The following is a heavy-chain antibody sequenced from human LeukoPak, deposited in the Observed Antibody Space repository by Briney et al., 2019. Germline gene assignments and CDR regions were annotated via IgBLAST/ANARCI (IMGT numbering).Heavy chain of an antibody. V-gene: IGHV3-21*01. D-gene: IGHD3-3*01. J-gene: IGHJ6*03. CDR2: ISSSSSYI. CDR1: GFTFSSYS. CDR3: ARGAPSHGVVIPGYYYYMDV. Sequence: GGSLRLSCAASGFTFSSYSMNWVRQAPGKGLEWVSSISSSSSYIYYADSVKGRFTISRDNAKNSLYLQMNSLRAEDTAVYYCARGAPSHGVVIPGYYYYMDVWGKGTTVTVSS.